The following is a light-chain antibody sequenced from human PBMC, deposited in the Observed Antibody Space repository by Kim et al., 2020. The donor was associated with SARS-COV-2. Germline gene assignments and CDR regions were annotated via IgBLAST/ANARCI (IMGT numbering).Light chain of an antibody. CDR3: AAWDDKLNAIV. Sequence: LRLPISCSGRSSTIGRSSVSWYHQLPGAAPKLLMSSNDQRPSGVPDRFSASKSGTSASLAISGLQSEDEADYYCAAWDDKLNAIVFGGGTQLTVL. V-gene: IGLV1-44*01. CDR1: SSTIGRSS. J-gene: IGLJ2*01. CDR2: SND.